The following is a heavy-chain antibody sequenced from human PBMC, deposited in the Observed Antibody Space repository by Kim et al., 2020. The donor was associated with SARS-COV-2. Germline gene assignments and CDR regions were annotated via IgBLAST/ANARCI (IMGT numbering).Heavy chain of an antibody. J-gene: IGHJ6*02. D-gene: IGHD3-16*02. Sequence: GGSLRLSCAASGFTFSDYYMSWIRPAPGTGLEWVSYISSSSSYTNYADSVKGRFTISRDNAQHSLYLQMNSLRAEDTAVYYCARVGYDYVWGSYRDYYYYYGVDVWGQGTPVTVSS. V-gene: IGHV3-11*05. CDR2: ISSSSSYT. CDR1: GFTFSDYY. CDR3: ARVGYDYVWGSYRDYYYYYGVDV.